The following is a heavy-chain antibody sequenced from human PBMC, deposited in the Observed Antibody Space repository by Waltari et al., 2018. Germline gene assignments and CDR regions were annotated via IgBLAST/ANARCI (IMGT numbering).Heavy chain of an antibody. CDR2: VSSSGGT. J-gene: IGHJ4*02. D-gene: IGHD4-17*01. Sequence: QVPLQESGPGLVSPSESLSLTSTVSGGSLTRGNYYWGWVRQPPATGLEWIGYVSSSGGTFYIPSLKNRVSVSVDTSNNEVSLTLGSVTAADTAIYYCATYAGHYDYFDHWGRGALVTVSS. CDR3: ATYAGHYDYFDH. CDR1: GGSLTRGNYY. V-gene: IGHV4-39*01.